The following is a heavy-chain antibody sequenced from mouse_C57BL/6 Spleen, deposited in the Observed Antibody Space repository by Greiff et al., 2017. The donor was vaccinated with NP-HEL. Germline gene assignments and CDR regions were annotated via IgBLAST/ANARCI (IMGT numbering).Heavy chain of an antibody. J-gene: IGHJ2*01. D-gene: IGHD1-1*01. CDR2: IDPSDSYT. CDR3: ARDTTLVGYFDY. CDR1: GYTFTSYW. Sequence: VQLQQPGAELVMPGASVKLSCKASGYTFTSYWMHWVKQRPGQGLEWIGEIDPSDSYTNYNQKFKGKSTLTVDKSSSTAYMQLSSLTSEDSAVYYCARDTTLVGYFDYWGQGTTLTVSS. V-gene: IGHV1-69*01.